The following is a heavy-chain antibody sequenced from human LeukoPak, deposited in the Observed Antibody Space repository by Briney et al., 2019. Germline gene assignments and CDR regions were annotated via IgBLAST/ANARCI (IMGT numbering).Heavy chain of an antibody. CDR1: GGSFSGYY. CDR3: ARHVVAIAARPIRKYFDL. D-gene: IGHD6-6*01. Sequence: SETLSLTCAVYGGSFSGYYWSWIRQPPGKGLEWIGEINHSGSTNYNPSLKSRVTISVDTSKNQFSLKLSSVTAADTAVYYCARHVVAIAARPIRKYFDLWGRGTLVTVSS. CDR2: INHSGST. V-gene: IGHV4-34*01. J-gene: IGHJ2*01.